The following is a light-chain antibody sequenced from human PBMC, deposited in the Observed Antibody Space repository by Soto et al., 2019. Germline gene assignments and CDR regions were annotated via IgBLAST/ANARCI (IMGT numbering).Light chain of an antibody. Sequence: QSALTQPASVSGSPGQSITISCTGTSSDVGGYNYVSWYQQHPGKAPKLMISEVSNRPSGVSNRFSGSKSGNTASLTISGLQAEGEADYYCSSYTSSSTSYVFGSGTKLTVL. V-gene: IGLV2-14*01. CDR3: SSYTSSSTSYV. CDR1: SSDVGGYNY. CDR2: EVS. J-gene: IGLJ1*01.